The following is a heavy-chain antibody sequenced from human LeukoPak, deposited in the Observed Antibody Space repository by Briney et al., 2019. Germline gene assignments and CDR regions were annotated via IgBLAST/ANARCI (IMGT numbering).Heavy chain of an antibody. CDR2: IYYSGST. CDR3: ARVIYGSGTYYKGWFDP. J-gene: IGHJ5*02. D-gene: IGHD3-10*01. V-gene: IGHV4-39*07. CDR1: GGSISSSSYY. Sequence: PSETLSLTCTVSGGSISSSSYYWGWIRQPPGKGLEWIGSIYYSGSTYYNPSLKSRVTISVDTSKNQFSLKLSSVTAADTAVYYCARVIYGSGTYYKGWFDPWGQGTLVTVSS.